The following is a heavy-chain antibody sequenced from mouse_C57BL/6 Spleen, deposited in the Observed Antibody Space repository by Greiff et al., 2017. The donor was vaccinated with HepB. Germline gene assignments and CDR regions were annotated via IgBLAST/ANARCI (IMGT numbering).Heavy chain of an antibody. CDR3: ARRIYDGYSYAMDY. CDR2: INPNNGGT. V-gene: IGHV1-18*01. D-gene: IGHD2-3*01. CDR1: GYTFTDYN. J-gene: IGHJ4*01. Sequence: VQLQQSGPELVKPGASVKILCKASGYTFTDYNMDWVKHSHGKSLEWIGDINPNNGGTIYNQKCKGKATLTVDKSSSTAYMERRSLTSEDTAVYYCARRIYDGYSYAMDYWGQGTSVTVSS.